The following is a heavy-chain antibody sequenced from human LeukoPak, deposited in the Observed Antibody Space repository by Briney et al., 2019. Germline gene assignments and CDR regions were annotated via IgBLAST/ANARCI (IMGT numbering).Heavy chain of an antibody. CDR3: ARGDYYDSGRFDY. CDR2: IFYRGTT. Sequence: SETPSLTCTVSGGSVSSGSYYWSWIRQPPGKGLEWIGYIFYRGTTNYNPSLKSRVTISLDTSKNQFSLKLSSLTAADTAVYYCARGDYYDSGRFDYWGQGTLVTVSS. D-gene: IGHD3-22*01. J-gene: IGHJ4*02. CDR1: GGSVSSGSYY. V-gene: IGHV4-61*01.